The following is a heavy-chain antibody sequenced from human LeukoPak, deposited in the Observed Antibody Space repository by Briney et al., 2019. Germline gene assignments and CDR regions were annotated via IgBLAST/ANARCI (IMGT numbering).Heavy chain of an antibody. J-gene: IGHJ4*02. D-gene: IGHD4-17*01. CDR1: GGSISSSSYY. V-gene: IGHV4-39*01. Sequence: SETLSLTCTVSGGSISSSSYYWGWIRQPPGKGLEWIGSIYYSGSTYYNPSLKSRVTISVDTSKNQFSLKLSSVTAADTAVYYCAGFYGDYSGGYWGQGTLVTVSS. CDR3: AGFYGDYSGGY. CDR2: IYYSGST.